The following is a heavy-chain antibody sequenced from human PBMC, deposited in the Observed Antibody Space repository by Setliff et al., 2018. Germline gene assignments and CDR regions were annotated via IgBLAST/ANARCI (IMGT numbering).Heavy chain of an antibody. J-gene: IGHJ6*03. Sequence: PSETLSLTCIVSGGSISSDYWSWIRQPAGKGLEWIGRIYSSGITSSGITHYNPSLKSRVTMSVDTPKNQFSLRLTSVTAADTAVYYCARVSGFLYVDVWGKGTTVTVSS. CDR3: ARVSGFLYVDV. D-gene: IGHD3-3*01. CDR2: IYSSGITSSGIT. CDR1: GGSISSDY. V-gene: IGHV4-4*07.